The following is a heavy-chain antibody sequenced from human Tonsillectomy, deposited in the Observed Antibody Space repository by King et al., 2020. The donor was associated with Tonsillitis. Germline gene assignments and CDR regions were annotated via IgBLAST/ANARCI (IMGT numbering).Heavy chain of an antibody. D-gene: IGHD3-3*01. J-gene: IGHJ6*02. CDR1: GFTFIDYY. CDR3: ARDLAAFGVVIMAGMDV. CDR2: ISSSSSII. Sequence: VQLVESGGGLVKPGGSLRLSCAASGFTFIDYYMSWIRQAPGKGLEWVSYISSSSSIIYYVDSVKGRFTISRDNAKNSLYLQMNSLRAEDTAVYYCARDLAAFGVVIMAGMDVWGQGTTVTVSS. V-gene: IGHV3-11*01.